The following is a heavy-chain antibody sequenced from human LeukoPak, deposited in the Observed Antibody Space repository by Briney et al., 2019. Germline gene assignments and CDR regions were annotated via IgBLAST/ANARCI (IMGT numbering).Heavy chain of an antibody. Sequence: SETLSLTCAVYGGSFSGYYWSWIRQPPGKGLEWIGEINHSGSTSYNPSLKSRVTISVDTSKNQFSLKLSSVTAADTAVYYCARQAVIAAAFDYWGQGTLVTVSS. CDR3: ARQAVIAAAFDY. V-gene: IGHV4-34*01. CDR2: INHSGST. CDR1: GGSFSGYY. D-gene: IGHD2-15*01. J-gene: IGHJ4*02.